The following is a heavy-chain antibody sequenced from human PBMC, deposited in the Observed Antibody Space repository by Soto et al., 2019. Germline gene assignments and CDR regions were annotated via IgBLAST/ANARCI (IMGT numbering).Heavy chain of an antibody. CDR2: FDPEDGET. J-gene: IGHJ3*02. CDR1: GYTLTELS. D-gene: IGHD3-22*01. Sequence: ASVKVSCKVSGYTLTELSMHWVRQAPGKGLEWMGGFDPEDGETIYAQKFQGRVTMTEDTSTDTAYMELSSLRSEDTAVYYCATDPQLRSLNYYDSSGYGYAFDIWGQGTMVTVSS. CDR3: ATDPQLRSLNYYDSSGYGYAFDI. V-gene: IGHV1-24*01.